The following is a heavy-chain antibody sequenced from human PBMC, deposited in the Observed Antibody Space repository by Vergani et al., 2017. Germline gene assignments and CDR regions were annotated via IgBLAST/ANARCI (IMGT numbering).Heavy chain of an antibody. J-gene: IGHJ6*02. Sequence: EVQLVESGGGLVQPGGSLRLSCAASGFTVSSNYMSWVRQAPGKGLEWVSVIYSGGSTYYADSVKGRFTISRDNSKNTLYLQMNSLRAEDTAVYYCARDVAAAGTDYYYGMDVWGQGTTVTVSS. D-gene: IGHD6-13*01. V-gene: IGHV3-66*02. CDR2: IYSGGST. CDR3: ARDVAAAGTDYYYGMDV. CDR1: GFTVSSNY.